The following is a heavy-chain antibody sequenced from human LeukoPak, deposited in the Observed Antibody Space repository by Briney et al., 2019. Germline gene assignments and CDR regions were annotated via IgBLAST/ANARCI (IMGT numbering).Heavy chain of an antibody. CDR3: ARGAWALPYFDY. Sequence: ASVKGSCKASGYTFTSYVISWVRQAPGQGLEWVGWISAYNGNTNYAQKLQGRVNMTTDTSTSTAYMELRSLRSDDTAVYYCARGAWALPYFDYWGQGTLVTVSS. J-gene: IGHJ4*02. CDR2: ISAYNGNT. CDR1: GYTFTSYV. D-gene: IGHD7-27*01. V-gene: IGHV1-18*01.